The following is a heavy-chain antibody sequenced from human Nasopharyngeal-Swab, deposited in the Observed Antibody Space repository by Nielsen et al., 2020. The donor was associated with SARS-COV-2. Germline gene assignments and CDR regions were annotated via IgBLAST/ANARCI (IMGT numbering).Heavy chain of an antibody. CDR1: GGTFSSYA. Sequence: SVKVSCKASGGTFSSYAISWVRQAPGQGLEWMGGIIPIFGTANYAQKFQGRVTITADESTSTAYMELSSLRSEDTAVYYSARDRSLEIKASSSDTYYGMDVWGQGTTVTVSS. D-gene: IGHD6-6*01. V-gene: IGHV1-69*13. CDR2: IIPIFGTA. CDR3: ARDRSLEIKASSSDTYYGMDV. J-gene: IGHJ6*02.